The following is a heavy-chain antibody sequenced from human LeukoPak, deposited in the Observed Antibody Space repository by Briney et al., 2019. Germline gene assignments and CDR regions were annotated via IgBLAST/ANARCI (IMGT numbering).Heavy chain of an antibody. CDR2: ISSSGGST. CDR1: GFTFSSYA. CDR3: AKRWGNYHFDF. D-gene: IGHD1-7*01. Sequence: GGSLRLSCAASGFTFSSYAMTWVRQAPGKGLEWVSAISSSGGSTYYADSVKGRFTVSRDNSKDPLHLQMNSLRAEDTAVYYCAKRWGNYHFDFWGQGTLVTVSS. V-gene: IGHV3-23*01. J-gene: IGHJ4*02.